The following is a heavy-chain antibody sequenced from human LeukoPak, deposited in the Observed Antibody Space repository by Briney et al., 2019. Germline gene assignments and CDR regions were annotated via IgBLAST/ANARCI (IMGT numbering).Heavy chain of an antibody. CDR2: IYYSGNT. CDR1: GGYISSYS. J-gene: IGHJ4*02. D-gene: IGHD3-22*01. V-gene: IGHV4-59*01. Sequence: PSETLSLTCTVSGGYISSYSWSWIRQPPGKGLEWIGYIYYSGNTNYNPSLKSRVTISVDTSKIQFSMDLSSVTAADTAVYYCARAPGRNYYDSSGYFDYWGQGTLVTVSS. CDR3: ARAPGRNYYDSSGYFDY.